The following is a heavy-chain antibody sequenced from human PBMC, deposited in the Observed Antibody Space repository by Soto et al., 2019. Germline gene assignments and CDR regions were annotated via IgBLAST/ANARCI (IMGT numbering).Heavy chain of an antibody. J-gene: IGHJ6*02. D-gene: IGHD2-21*02. CDR2: IIPILGIA. CDR3: AREGGDSRDRLYYYYGMDL. V-gene: IGHV1-69*08. CDR1: GGTFSSYT. Sequence: QVQLVQSGAEVKKPGSSVKVSCKASGGTFSSYTISWERQAPGQGLEWMGRIIPILGIANYAQKFQGRVTITADKSTSTAYMELSSLRSEDTAVYYCAREGGDSRDRLYYYYGMDLWGQGTTVTVSS.